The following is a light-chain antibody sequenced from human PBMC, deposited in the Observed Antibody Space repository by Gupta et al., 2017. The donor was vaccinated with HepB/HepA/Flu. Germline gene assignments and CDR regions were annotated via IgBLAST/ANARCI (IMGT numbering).Light chain of an antibody. Sequence: SVPTPPPSASGTPRQGVTISCTGSSSNIGSNYVYWDQQHPGTAPNLLIYGNNQRPSAVTDRFSGSTSGTSASLAISGLRSEDEADYDCSAWEDSLSALWIFGTGTKVTVL. J-gene: IGLJ1*01. CDR2: GNN. V-gene: IGLV1-47*01. CDR1: SSNIGSNY. CDR3: SAWEDSLSALWI.